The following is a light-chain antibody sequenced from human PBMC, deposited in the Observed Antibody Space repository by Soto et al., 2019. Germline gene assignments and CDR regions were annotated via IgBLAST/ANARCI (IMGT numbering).Light chain of an antibody. Sequence: QSALTQAASVSGSPGQSITISCTGTSSDIGYNYVSWYQHHPGKAPKLMIFEVSDRPSGVSNRFSGSKSGNTASLTISGLQAEDEADYYCSSYTNSSTLVVFGGGTKLTVL. CDR1: SSDIGYNY. CDR2: EVS. CDR3: SSYTNSSTLVV. V-gene: IGLV2-14*01. J-gene: IGLJ2*01.